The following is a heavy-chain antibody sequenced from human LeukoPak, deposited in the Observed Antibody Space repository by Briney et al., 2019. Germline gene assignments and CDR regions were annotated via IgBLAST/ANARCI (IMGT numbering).Heavy chain of an antibody. D-gene: IGHD7-27*01. CDR1: GYXFSGYY. CDR2: IKPDSGDT. J-gene: IGHJ4*02. Sequence: ASVKVSCKASGYXFSGYYIHWVRQAPGQGLEWMGWIKPDSGDTHYVQKFQGRVTMTRDTSITTAYMELSLRSDDTAVYYCAKFDQDWGTFDYWGQGTVVTVSS. V-gene: IGHV1-2*02. CDR3: AKFDQDWGTFDY.